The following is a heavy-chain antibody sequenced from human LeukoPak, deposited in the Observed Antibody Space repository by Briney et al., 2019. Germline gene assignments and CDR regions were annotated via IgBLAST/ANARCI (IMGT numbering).Heavy chain of an antibody. CDR3: ARQYCSGVNCYPFFDS. Sequence: SETLSLTCTVSGGSISSYWSWIRQPPGKALEWIGFIHYSGTTNYNPSPKSRVTISIDTSKNQFSLRPTAVTAADTAVYFCARQYCSGVNCYPFFDSWGQGTLVTVSS. J-gene: IGHJ4*02. CDR2: IHYSGTT. CDR1: GGSISSY. V-gene: IGHV4-59*01. D-gene: IGHD2-15*01.